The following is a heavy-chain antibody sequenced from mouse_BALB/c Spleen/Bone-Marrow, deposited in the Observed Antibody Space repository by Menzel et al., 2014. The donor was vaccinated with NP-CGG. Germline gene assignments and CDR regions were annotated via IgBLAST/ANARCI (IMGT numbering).Heavy chain of an antibody. J-gene: IGHJ3*01. Sequence: VQLQQSGAELVKPGASVKLSCTASGFNIKDTYMHWVKQRPEQGLEWIGRIDPANGNTKYDPKFQGKATITADTSSNTAYLQLSSLTSEDTAVYYCARNYGYGKSFAGWGQGTLVTVSA. CDR1: GFNIKDTY. CDR3: ARNYGYGKSFAG. CDR2: IDPANGNT. D-gene: IGHD2-2*01. V-gene: IGHV14-3*02.